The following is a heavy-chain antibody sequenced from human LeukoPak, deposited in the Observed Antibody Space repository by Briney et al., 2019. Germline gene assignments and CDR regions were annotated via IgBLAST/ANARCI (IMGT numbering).Heavy chain of an antibody. CDR1: GASISSSTYY. D-gene: IGHD3-10*01. Sequence: SETLSLTCTVSGASISSSTYYWGWIRQPPGKGLEWIGSIYHSGSTYYNPSLKSRVTISVDTSKNQFSLKLSSVTAADTAVYYCARIGSGALNDYWGQGTLVTVSS. CDR3: ARIGSGALNDY. CDR2: IYHSGST. J-gene: IGHJ4*02. V-gene: IGHV4-39*07.